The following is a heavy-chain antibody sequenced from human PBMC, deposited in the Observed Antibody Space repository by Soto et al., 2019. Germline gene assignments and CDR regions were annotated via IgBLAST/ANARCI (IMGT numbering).Heavy chain of an antibody. J-gene: IGHJ2*01. CDR2: IFYTGVT. V-gene: IGHV4-61*03. CDR3: VRVLDSSWYADF. D-gene: IGHD3-22*01. Sequence: WTWIRQAPGTGLEYIGYIFYTGVTNYNPSLSSRVTISLDTSKNHFSLKLNSMTAADTAVYYCVRVLDSSWYADFWGRGTLVTVSS.